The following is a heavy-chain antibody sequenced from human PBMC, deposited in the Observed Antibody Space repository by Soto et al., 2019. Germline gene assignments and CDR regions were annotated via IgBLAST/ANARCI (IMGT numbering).Heavy chain of an antibody. CDR2: INPISGAT. Sequence: ASVKVSCKASRDTFTGYYIHWVRQAPGQGLEWMGWINPISGATNYAQKFQGWVTMTRDTSISTAYMELSSLKSDATAVYYCARHRASRDAVDIWFQGTLVTVSS. V-gene: IGHV1-2*04. CDR3: ARHRASRDAVDI. J-gene: IGHJ3*02. CDR1: RDTFTGYY.